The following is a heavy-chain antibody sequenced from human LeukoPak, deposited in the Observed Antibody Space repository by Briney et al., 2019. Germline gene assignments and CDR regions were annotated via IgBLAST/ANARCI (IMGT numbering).Heavy chain of an antibody. CDR3: AKDGAVAGTGTEIDY. J-gene: IGHJ4*02. CDR1: GFTFSSYA. D-gene: IGHD6-19*01. CDR2: ISGSGGST. Sequence: GGSLGLSCAASGFTFSSYAMSWVRQAPGKGLEWVSAISGSGGSTYYADSVKGRFTISRDNSKNTLYLQMNSLRAEDTAVYYCAKDGAVAGTGTEIDYWGQGTLVTVSS. V-gene: IGHV3-23*01.